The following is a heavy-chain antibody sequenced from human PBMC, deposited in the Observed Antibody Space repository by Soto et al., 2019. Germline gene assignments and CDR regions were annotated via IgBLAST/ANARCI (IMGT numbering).Heavy chain of an antibody. CDR2: IWYDGSNK. CDR1: GFTFSSYG. V-gene: IGHV3-33*01. D-gene: IGHD4-4*01. Sequence: GGSLRLSCAASGFTFSSYGMHWVRQAPGKGLEWVAVIWYDGSNKYYADSVKGRFTISRDNSKNTLYLQMNSLRAEDTAVYYCARDFGDYSNFDYWGQGTLVTVSS. J-gene: IGHJ4*02. CDR3: ARDFGDYSNFDY.